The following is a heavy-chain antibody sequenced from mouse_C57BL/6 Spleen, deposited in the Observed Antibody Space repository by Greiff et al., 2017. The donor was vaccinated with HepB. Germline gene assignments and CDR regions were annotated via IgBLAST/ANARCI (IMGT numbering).Heavy chain of an antibody. Sequence: EVKVEESEGGLVQPGSSMKLSCTASGFTFSDYYMAWVRQVPEKGLEWVANINYDGSSTYYLDSLKSRFIISRDNAKNILYLQMSSLKSEDTATYYCARYYYGSSYRAMDYWGQGTSVTVSS. CDR1: GFTFSDYY. J-gene: IGHJ4*01. CDR3: ARYYYGSSYRAMDY. D-gene: IGHD1-1*01. CDR2: INYDGSST. V-gene: IGHV5-16*01.